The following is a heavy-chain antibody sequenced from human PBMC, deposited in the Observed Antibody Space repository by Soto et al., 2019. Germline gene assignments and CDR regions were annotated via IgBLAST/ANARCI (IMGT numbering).Heavy chain of an antibody. J-gene: IGHJ3*02. D-gene: IGHD3-10*01. CDR2: IYSGGST. CDR3: AREVYAAVLKGAFDI. V-gene: IGHV3-53*04. Sequence: EVQLVESGGGLVQPGGSLRLSCAASGFTVSSNYMSWVRQAPGKGLEWVSVIYSGGSTYYADSVKGRFTISRHNSKNTLYLQMNRLRAEDTAVYYCAREVYAAVLKGAFDIWGQGTMVTVSS. CDR1: GFTVSSNY.